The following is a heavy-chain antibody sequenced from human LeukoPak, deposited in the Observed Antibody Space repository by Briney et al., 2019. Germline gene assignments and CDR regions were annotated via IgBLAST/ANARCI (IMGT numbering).Heavy chain of an antibody. CDR1: GYTFTSYY. Sequence: ASVKVSCKASGYTFTSYYMHWVRQAPGQGLEWMGWINPNSGGTNYAQKFQGRVTMTRDTSISTAYMELSRLGSDDTAVYYCARDRVAAVPYNWFDPWGQGTLVTVSS. D-gene: IGHD6-13*01. V-gene: IGHV1-2*02. J-gene: IGHJ5*02. CDR3: ARDRVAAVPYNWFDP. CDR2: INPNSGGT.